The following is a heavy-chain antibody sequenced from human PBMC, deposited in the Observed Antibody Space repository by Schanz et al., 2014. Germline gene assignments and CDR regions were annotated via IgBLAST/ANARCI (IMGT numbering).Heavy chain of an antibody. V-gene: IGHV1-69*04. J-gene: IGHJ4*02. CDR3: ARDGVDAAGGGNY. CDR1: GGTFSSYT. Sequence: QVQVVQSGAEVKKPGSSVKVSCKASGGTFSSYTISWVRQAPGQGLEWMGRIIPILGIANYAQNFQGRVTITADKSTSTAYMELTSLRAEDTAVYYCARDGVDAAGGGNYWGQGTLVTVSS. D-gene: IGHD6-13*01. CDR2: IIPILGIA.